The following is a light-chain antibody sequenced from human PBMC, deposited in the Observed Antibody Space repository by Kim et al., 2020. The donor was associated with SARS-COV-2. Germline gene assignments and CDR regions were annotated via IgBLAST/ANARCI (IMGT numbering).Light chain of an antibody. CDR1: STNIGRNN. V-gene: IGLV1-44*01. CDR2: NNN. Sequence: RVALFCTGSSTNIGRNNVNWYKQVPGAAPNLLIYNNNQRPSGVSDRFSGSKSGTSASLVIDGLQSDDEADYYCAAWDDGLIGVFGGGTQLTVL. J-gene: IGLJ3*02. CDR3: AAWDDGLIGV.